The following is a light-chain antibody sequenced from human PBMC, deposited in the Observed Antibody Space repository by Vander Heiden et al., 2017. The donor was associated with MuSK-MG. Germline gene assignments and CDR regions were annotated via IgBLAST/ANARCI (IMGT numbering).Light chain of an antibody. CDR3: QQDGSSPPIT. Sequence: EIVLTQSPGTLSLSPGERATLSCRASQSVSSSYLAWYQQKPGQAARILIYGASSRATGITDRFSGSGAGTEVTLTSSRLEPEDFAVYYCQQDGSSPPITFGQGTRLEIK. J-gene: IGKJ5*01. CDR1: QSVSSSY. CDR2: GAS. V-gene: IGKV3-20*01.